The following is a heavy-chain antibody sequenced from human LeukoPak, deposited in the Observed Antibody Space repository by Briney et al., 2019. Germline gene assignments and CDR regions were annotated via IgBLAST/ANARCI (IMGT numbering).Heavy chain of an antibody. CDR2: IYHSGST. Sequence: SSETLSLTCTVSGYSISSGYYWGWIRQPPGKGLEWIGSIYHSGSTYYNPSLKSRVTISVDTSKNQFSLKLSSVTAADTAVYYCARSIVLKVYATENWFDPWGQGTLVTVSS. CDR1: GYSISSGYY. CDR3: ARSIVLKVYATENWFDP. J-gene: IGHJ5*02. V-gene: IGHV4-38-2*02. D-gene: IGHD2-8*01.